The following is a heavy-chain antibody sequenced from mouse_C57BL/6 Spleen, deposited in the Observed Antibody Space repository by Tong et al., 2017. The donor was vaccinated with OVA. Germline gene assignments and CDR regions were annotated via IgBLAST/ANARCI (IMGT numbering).Heavy chain of an antibody. CDR1: GYTFTDYE. D-gene: IGHD2-3*01. CDR3: ARHEEEGYYVFAY. CDR2: IDPETGGT. Sequence: VQLQESGAELVRPGASVTLSCKASGYTFTDYEMHWVKQTPVHGLEWIGAIDPETGGTAYNQKFKGKAILTADKSSSTVYMELSRLTSEDSAVYFCARHEEEGYYVFAYWGQGTLVTVSA. J-gene: IGHJ3*01. V-gene: IGHV1-15*01.